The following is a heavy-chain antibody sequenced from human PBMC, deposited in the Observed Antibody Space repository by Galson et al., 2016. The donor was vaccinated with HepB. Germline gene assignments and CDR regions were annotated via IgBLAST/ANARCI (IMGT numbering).Heavy chain of an antibody. Sequence: SLRLSCAASGFTFNNFGMHWVRQAPGKGLEWVALISFDGSKKYYADSVKGRFIISRDNSKRTLFLQMSSLRAEGTAVYYCAKEWGLFFDYLPLDYWGQGTLVAVSS. CDR1: GFTFNNFG. J-gene: IGHJ4*02. CDR2: ISFDGSKK. CDR3: AKEWGLFFDYLPLDY. D-gene: IGHD3/OR15-3a*01. V-gene: IGHV3-30*18.